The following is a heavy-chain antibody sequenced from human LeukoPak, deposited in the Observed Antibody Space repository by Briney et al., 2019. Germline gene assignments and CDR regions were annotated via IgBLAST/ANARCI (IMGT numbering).Heavy chain of an antibody. V-gene: IGHV6-1*01. CDR2: TYYRSKWYN. CDR3: ARMVGATPDY. Sequence: SQTLSLTCALSGDSVSSNSAAWNWIRQSPSRGLEWLGRTYYRSKWYNDYSVSVKSRITINPDTTKNQFSLQLNSVTPDDTAVYYCARMVGATPDYWGQGTVVTVSS. CDR1: GDSVSSNSAA. J-gene: IGHJ4*02. D-gene: IGHD1-26*01.